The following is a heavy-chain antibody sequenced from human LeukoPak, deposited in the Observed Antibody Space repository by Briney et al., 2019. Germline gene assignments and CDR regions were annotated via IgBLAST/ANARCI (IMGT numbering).Heavy chain of an antibody. D-gene: IGHD3-22*01. J-gene: IGHJ3*02. V-gene: IGHV4-59*04. CDR3: ARQPYHYYDSSGDDAFDI. CDR2: IYYSGST. CDR1: GGSISNYH. Sequence: VKPSETLSLTCTVSGGSISNYHWSWIRQSPGKGLEWIGSIYYSGSTYYNPSLKSRVTISVDTSKNQFSLKLSSVTAADTAVYYCARQPYHYYDSSGDDAFDIWGQGTMVTVSS.